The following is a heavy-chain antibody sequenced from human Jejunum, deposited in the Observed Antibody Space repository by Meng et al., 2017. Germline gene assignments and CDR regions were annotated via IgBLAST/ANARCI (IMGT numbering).Heavy chain of an antibody. Sequence: QLPRQESGPGLVKPSETLSLTCTVSGGSSSKYYWGWIRQPPGKGLEWIGTIYYSGSTYYNPSLESRVTISVDTSKNEFSLKLSSVTAADTAVYYCARDHGSSNWFYYWGQGTLVTVSS. V-gene: IGHV4-39*07. CDR3: ARDHGSSNWFYY. CDR1: GGSSSKYY. J-gene: IGHJ5*01. CDR2: IYYSGST. D-gene: IGHD1-14*01.